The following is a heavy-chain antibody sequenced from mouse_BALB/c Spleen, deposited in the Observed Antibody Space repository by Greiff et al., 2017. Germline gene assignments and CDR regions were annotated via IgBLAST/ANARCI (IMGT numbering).Heavy chain of an antibody. CDR3: ARGDDYYAMDY. CDR2: INPSSGYT. CDR1: GYTFTSYT. V-gene: IGHV1-4*01. J-gene: IGHJ4*01. Sequence: VKLQESGAELARPGASVKMSCKASGYTFTSYTMHWVKQRPGQGLEWIGYINPSSGYTNYNQKFKDKATLTADKSSSTAYMQLSSLTSEDSAVYYCARGDDYYAMDYWGQGTSVTVSS.